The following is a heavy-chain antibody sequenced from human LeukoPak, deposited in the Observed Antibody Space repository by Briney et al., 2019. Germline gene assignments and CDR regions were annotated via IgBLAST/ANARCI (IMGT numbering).Heavy chain of an antibody. J-gene: IGHJ6*03. CDR2: MNPNSGNT. CDR3: AREFGAIAAHRMNYYYYYMDV. Sequence: GASVKVSCKASGYTFTSYDINWVRQATGQGLEWMGWMNPNSGNTGYAQKFQGRVTMTRNTSISTAYMELSSLRSEDTAVYYCAREFGAIAAHRMNYYYYYMDVWGKGTTVTVSS. V-gene: IGHV1-8*01. CDR1: GYTFTSYD. D-gene: IGHD6-13*01.